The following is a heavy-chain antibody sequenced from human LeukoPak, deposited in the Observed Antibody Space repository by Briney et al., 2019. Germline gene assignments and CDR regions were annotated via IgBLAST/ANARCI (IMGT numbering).Heavy chain of an antibody. CDR3: ARDNYYSIDY. CDR1: RFTFSSYS. CDR2: ISTGSSYI. Sequence: GGSLRLSCAASRFTFSSYSMKWVRQAPGKGLEWVSSISTGSSYIYYADSVKGRFTISRDNAKNTVYLQMSGLGVDDTAVYYCARDNYYSIDYWGQGTLVTVSS. J-gene: IGHJ4*02. V-gene: IGHV3-21*01. D-gene: IGHD1-26*01.